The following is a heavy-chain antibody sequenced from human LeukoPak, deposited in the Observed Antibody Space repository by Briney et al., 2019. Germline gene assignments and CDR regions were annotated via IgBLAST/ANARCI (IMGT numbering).Heavy chain of an antibody. CDR2: IYSGGAT. CDR3: AKDSYGMDV. V-gene: IGHV3-53*05. Sequence: PGGSLRLSCAASGFTVSSNYMSWVRQAPGKGLEWVSVIYSGGATFYADSVKGRFTISRDDSENTLYLQMNSLRAEDTAVYYCAKDSYGMDVWGQGTTVTVSS. CDR1: GFTVSSNY. J-gene: IGHJ6*02.